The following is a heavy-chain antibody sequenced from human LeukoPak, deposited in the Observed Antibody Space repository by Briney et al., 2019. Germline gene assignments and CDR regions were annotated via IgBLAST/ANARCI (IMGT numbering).Heavy chain of an antibody. Sequence: SETLSLTCAVYGGSFSGYYWSWIRQPPGKGLEWIGYIYSSGSTKYNPSLSSRVSMSVDMSKNQLSLRLSFVTAADTAVYYCARQAQYYDISTTYYKDYYYHYMDVWGKGTTVTVSS. CDR2: IYSSGST. CDR1: GGSFSGYY. CDR3: ARQAQYYDISTTYYKDYYYHYMDV. V-gene: IGHV4-4*09. D-gene: IGHD3-9*01. J-gene: IGHJ6*03.